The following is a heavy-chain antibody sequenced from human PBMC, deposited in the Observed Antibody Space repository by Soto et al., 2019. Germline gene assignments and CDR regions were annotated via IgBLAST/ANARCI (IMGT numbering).Heavy chain of an antibody. D-gene: IGHD6-6*01. V-gene: IGHV3-33*01. Sequence: PGGSLRLSCAASGFTFSSYGMHWVRQAPGKGLEWVAVIWYDGSKEYYADSVKGRFTISRDNSKSTLYLQMNSPRAEDTAVYYCARDGMRRSSSGYNYYDMDVWGQGTTVTVPS. CDR3: ARDGMRRSSSGYNYYDMDV. CDR2: IWYDGSKE. J-gene: IGHJ6*02. CDR1: GFTFSSYG.